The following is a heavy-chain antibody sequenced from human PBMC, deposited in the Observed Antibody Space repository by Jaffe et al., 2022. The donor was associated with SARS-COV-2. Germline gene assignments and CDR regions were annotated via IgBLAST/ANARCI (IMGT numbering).Heavy chain of an antibody. CDR2: MYFTGST. V-gene: IGHV4-31*03. CDR1: GGSISSGGYY. D-gene: IGHD3-10*01. CDR3: ARDMTTAHYYGPGTSYGMDV. J-gene: IGHJ6*02. Sequence: QVQLQESGPGLVKASQTLSLTCTVSGGSISSGGYYWSWIRQHPGKGLEWIGYMYFTGSTYYNPSLKSRVTISVDTSKNQFSLKLTSVTAADTAVYYCARDMTTAHYYGPGTSYGMDVWGQGTTVTVSS.